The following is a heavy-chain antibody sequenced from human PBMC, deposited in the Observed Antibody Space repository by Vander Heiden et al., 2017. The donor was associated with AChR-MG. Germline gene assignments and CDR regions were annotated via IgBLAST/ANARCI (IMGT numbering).Heavy chain of an antibody. Sequence: QVQLQQLGAGLLKPSETLSLTCAVYGGSFSGYYWSWIRQPPGKGLEWIGEINHSGSTNYNPSLKSRVTISVDTSKNQFSLKLSSVTAADTAVYYCARGNGYCTNGVCYMFDYWGQGTLVTVSS. V-gene: IGHV4-34*01. D-gene: IGHD2-8*01. J-gene: IGHJ4*02. CDR2: INHSGST. CDR3: ARGNGYCTNGVCYMFDY. CDR1: GGSFSGYY.